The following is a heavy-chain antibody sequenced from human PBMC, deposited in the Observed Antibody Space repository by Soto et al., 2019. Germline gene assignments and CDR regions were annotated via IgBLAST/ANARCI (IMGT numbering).Heavy chain of an antibody. CDR1: GFTFSSYA. CDR2: ISGGGGST. CDR3: AKLGRGQITMIDY. V-gene: IGHV3-23*01. Sequence: EVQLLESGGGLVQPGGSLRLSCAASGFTFSSYAMSWVRQAPGKGLEWVSAISGGGGSTYYADSVKGRFTISRDNSKNTLYLQMNSLRAEDTAVYYCAKLGRGQITMIDYWGQGTLVTVSS. D-gene: IGHD3-22*01. J-gene: IGHJ4*02.